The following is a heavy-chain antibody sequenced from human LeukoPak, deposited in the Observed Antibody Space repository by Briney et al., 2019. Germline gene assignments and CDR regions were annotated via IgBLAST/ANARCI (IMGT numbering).Heavy chain of an antibody. CDR2: VSAYNGNT. J-gene: IGHJ4*02. CDR1: GYTFTSSG. Sequence: GASVKVSCKASGYTFTSSGISWVRQAPGQGLEWMGWVSAYNGNTNYAQKLQGRVTMTTDTSTSTAYMELRSLRSDDTAVYYCARAKGPRILYYFDYWGQGTLVTVSS. CDR3: ARAKGPRILYYFDY. V-gene: IGHV1-18*01. D-gene: IGHD3-9*01.